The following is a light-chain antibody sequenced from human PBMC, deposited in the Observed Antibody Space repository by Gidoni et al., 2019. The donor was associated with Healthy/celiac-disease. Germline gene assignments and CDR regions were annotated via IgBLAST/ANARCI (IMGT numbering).Light chain of an antibody. Sequence: DIQMTQSPSSLSASVGDRVTITCRASQSISSYLNWYQQKPGKAPKLLIYAAPSLQSGVPSRFSGSGSGTDFTLTISSLQPEDFATYYCQQSYSTPPAFGQGPKVEIK. V-gene: IGKV1-39*01. CDR3: QQSYSTPPA. CDR2: AAP. J-gene: IGKJ1*01. CDR1: QSISSY.